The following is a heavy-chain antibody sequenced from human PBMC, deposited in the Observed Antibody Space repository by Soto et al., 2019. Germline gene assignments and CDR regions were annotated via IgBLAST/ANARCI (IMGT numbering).Heavy chain of an antibody. J-gene: IGHJ4*02. D-gene: IGHD6-19*01. V-gene: IGHV3-21*01. Sequence: GGSLRLSCAASGFTFSSYSMNWVRQAPGKGLEWVSSISSSSSYIYYADSVKGRFTISRDNAKNSLYLQMNSLRAEDTAVYYCASGSGYSSGPFDYWGQGTLVTVSS. CDR3: ASGSGYSSGPFDY. CDR2: ISSSSSYI. CDR1: GFTFSSYS.